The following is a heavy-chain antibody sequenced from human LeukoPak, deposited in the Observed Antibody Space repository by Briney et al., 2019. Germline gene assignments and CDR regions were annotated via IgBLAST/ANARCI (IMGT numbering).Heavy chain of an antibody. Sequence: PGGSLRLSCAASGFTFSSYSMNWVRQAPGKGLEWVSSISSSSSYIYYADSVKGRFTISRDNARNSLYLQMNSMRAEDTDVYYCARDLLGISGSYTDYWGQGTLVTVSS. V-gene: IGHV3-21*01. J-gene: IGHJ4*02. CDR3: ARDLLGISGSYTDY. D-gene: IGHD1-26*01. CDR2: ISSSSSYI. CDR1: GFTFSSYS.